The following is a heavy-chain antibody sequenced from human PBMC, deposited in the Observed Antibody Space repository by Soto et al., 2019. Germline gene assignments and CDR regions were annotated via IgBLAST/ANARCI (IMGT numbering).Heavy chain of an antibody. CDR3: VRRHVSATGIDWFDP. CDR2: INAANGDT. D-gene: IGHD6-13*01. Sequence: ASVKVSCKASGYTFTSYGIHWVRQAPGQRLEWMGWINAANGDTKYSPKFQGRVTITRDTSASTAYMELSSLRSEDTAVYYCVRRHVSATGIDWFDPWGQGTLVTDS. J-gene: IGHJ5*02. CDR1: GYTFTSYG. V-gene: IGHV1-3*01.